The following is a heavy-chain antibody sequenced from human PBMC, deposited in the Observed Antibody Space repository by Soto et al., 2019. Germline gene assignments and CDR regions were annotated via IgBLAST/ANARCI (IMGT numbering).Heavy chain of an antibody. CDR3: AKAPYSSSWYYYGMDV. Sequence: EVQVLESGGGLVQPGGSLRLSCAASGFTFSSYAMSWVRQAPGKGLEWVSAISGSGGSTYYADSVKGRFTISRDNSKNTLYLQMNSLRAEDTAVYYCAKAPYSSSWYYYGMDVWGQGTTVTVSS. V-gene: IGHV3-23*01. J-gene: IGHJ6*02. CDR1: GFTFSSYA. CDR2: ISGSGGST. D-gene: IGHD6-13*01.